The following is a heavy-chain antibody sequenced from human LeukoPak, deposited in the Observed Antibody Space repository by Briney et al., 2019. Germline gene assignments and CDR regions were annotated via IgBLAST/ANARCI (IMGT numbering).Heavy chain of an antibody. CDR3: ARHFTMVRGVIMDYYYGMDV. D-gene: IGHD3-10*01. J-gene: IGHJ6*02. V-gene: IGHV1-18*01. CDR1: GYTFTSYG. CDR2: ISAYNGNT. Sequence: ASVKVSCKASGYTFTSYGISWARQAPGQGLEWMGWISAYNGNTNYAQKLQGRVTMTTDTSTSTAYMELRSLRSDDTAVYYCARHFTMVRGVIMDYYYGMDVWGQGTTVTVSS.